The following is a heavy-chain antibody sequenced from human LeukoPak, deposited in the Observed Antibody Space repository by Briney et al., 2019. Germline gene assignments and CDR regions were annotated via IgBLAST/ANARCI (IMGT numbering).Heavy chain of an antibody. CDR1: GGSFSGHY. V-gene: IGHV4-34*01. Sequence: PSETLSLTSAVYGGSFSGHYWSWIRQPPGKGLEWIGEINHSGSTNYNPSLKSRVTISVDTSKNQFSLKLSSVTAADTAVYYCARHRIRYYDFWSGYYTGNFDYWGQGTLVTVSS. J-gene: IGHJ4*02. CDR3: ARHRIRYYDFWSGYYTGNFDY. CDR2: INHSGST. D-gene: IGHD3-3*01.